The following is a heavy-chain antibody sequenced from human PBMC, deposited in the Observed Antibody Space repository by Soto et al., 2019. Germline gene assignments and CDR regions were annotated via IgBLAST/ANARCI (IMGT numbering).Heavy chain of an antibody. CDR1: GFSLSTSGLG. CDR3: AHSPCSGGTCYLFDY. J-gene: IGHJ4*02. V-gene: IGHV2-5*02. D-gene: IGHD2-15*01. Sequence: QITLKESGPTLLKPTQTLTLTCTVSGFSLSTSGLGVGWIRQPPGKSLEWLALIYWDDVQRYIPSLETRLTFTKDDSRSQVVLTMTNMDPVDTATYYCAHSPCSGGTCYLFDYWGQGALVTVSS. CDR2: IYWDDVQ.